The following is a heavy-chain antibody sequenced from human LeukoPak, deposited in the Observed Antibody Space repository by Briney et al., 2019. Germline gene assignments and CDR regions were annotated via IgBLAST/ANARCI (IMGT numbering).Heavy chain of an antibody. CDR1: GFTFDDYA. Sequence: GGSLRLSCAASGFTFDDYAMHWVRQAPGKGLEWVSGISWNSGSIGYADSVKGRFTISRDNAKNSLYLQMNSLRAEDTALYYCAKDTSGRLVATTLGNYFDYWGQGTLVTVSS. V-gene: IGHV3-9*01. CDR2: ISWNSGSI. D-gene: IGHD1-26*01. CDR3: AKDTSGRLVATTLGNYFDY. J-gene: IGHJ4*02.